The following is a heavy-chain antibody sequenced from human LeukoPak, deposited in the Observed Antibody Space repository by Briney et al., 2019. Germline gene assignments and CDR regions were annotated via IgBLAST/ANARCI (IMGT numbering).Heavy chain of an antibody. J-gene: IGHJ5*02. V-gene: IGHV4-39*01. Sequence: PSETLSLTCTVSGGSISSTTDYSGWIRQPPGKGLEWIGSIFYSGTTYYNPSLKSRVTISVDTSKNQFSLKLTSVTAADTAVYYCARHVNTTTGAPIGWFDPWGQGTLVTVSS. CDR2: IFYSGTT. CDR3: ARHVNTTTGAPIGWFDP. D-gene: IGHD2/OR15-2a*01. CDR1: GGSISSTTDY.